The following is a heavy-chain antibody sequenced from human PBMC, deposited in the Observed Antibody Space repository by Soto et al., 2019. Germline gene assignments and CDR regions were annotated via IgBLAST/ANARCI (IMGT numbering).Heavy chain of an antibody. CDR1: GGSFSGYY. J-gene: IGHJ5*02. CDR2: INHSGST. CDR3: ARRSLTIFGVVTNWFDP. V-gene: IGHV4-34*01. Sequence: KPSETLSLTCAVYGGSFSGYYWSWIRQPPGKGLEWIGEINHSGSTNYNPSLKSRVTISVDTSKNQFSLRLSSVTAADTAVYYCARRSLTIFGVVTNWFDPWGQGTLVTVSS. D-gene: IGHD3-3*01.